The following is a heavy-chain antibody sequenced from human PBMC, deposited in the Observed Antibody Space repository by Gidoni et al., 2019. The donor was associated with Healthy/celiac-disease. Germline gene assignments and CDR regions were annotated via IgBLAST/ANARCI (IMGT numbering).Heavy chain of an antibody. J-gene: IGHJ6*03. CDR3: ARVGYSSSWSTQGYYYYMDV. CDR2: IYTSGST. Sequence: QVQLQEAGPGLVKPSQTLSLTCTAPVGSIRSGSYDWGWIRQPAGKGLEWIGGIYTSGSTNYNPSLKSPVTMSVDTSKNQFSLKLSSVIAADTAVYYCARVGYSSSWSTQGYYYYMDVWGKGTTVTVSS. V-gene: IGHV4-61*02. D-gene: IGHD6-13*01. CDR1: VGSIRSGSYD.